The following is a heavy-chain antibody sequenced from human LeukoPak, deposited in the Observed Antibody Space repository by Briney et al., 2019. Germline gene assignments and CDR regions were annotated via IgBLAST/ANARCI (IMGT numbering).Heavy chain of an antibody. CDR2: TYYRSKWVN. Sequence: SQTLSLTCDISGDSVSTNIGAWRWIKQSPSRGLEWLGRTYYRSKWVNDYPLSVKSRVSINPDTSKNQLSLQLNSVTPEDTAVYYCARSFTTSAGAFDIWGQGTMVTVSS. CDR1: GDSVSTNIGA. J-gene: IGHJ3*02. D-gene: IGHD1-1*01. CDR3: ARSFTTSAGAFDI. V-gene: IGHV6-1*01.